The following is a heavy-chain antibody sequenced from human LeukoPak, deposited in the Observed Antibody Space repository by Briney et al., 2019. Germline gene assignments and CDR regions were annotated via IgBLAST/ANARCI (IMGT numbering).Heavy chain of an antibody. J-gene: IGHJ2*01. CDR2: IYYSGST. CDR1: GGSISSGDYY. Sequence: SETLSLTCTVSGGSISSGDYYWSWIRQPPGKGLEWIGYIYYSGSTYYNPSLKSRVTISVDTSKNQFSLKLSSVTAADTAVYYCARDRRPSYDFWSGYYSGYFDLWGRGTLVTVSS. V-gene: IGHV4-30-4*01. D-gene: IGHD3-3*01. CDR3: ARDRRPSYDFWSGYYSGYFDL.